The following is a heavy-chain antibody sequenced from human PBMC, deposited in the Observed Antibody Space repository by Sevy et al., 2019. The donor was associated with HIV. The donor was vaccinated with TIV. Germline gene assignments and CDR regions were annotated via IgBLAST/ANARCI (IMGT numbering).Heavy chain of an antibody. V-gene: IGHV1-24*01. J-gene: IGHJ4*02. CDR2: FDPEDGET. D-gene: IGHD1-26*01. CDR3: ATDLALGGSNFDY. Sequence: ASVKVSCKVSGYTLTELSMHWVRQAPGKGLEWMGGFDPEDGETIYAQMFQGRVTMTEDTSTDTAYMELSSLRSEDTAVYYCATDLALGGSNFDYWGQGTLVTVSS. CDR1: GYTLTELS.